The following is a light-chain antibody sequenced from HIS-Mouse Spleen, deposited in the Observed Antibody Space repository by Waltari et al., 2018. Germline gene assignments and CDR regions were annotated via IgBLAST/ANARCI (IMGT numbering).Light chain of an antibody. CDR3: AAWDDSLSGPV. J-gene: IGLJ3*02. CDR2: RNN. V-gene: IGLV1-47*01. CDR1: SSTIGSNY. Sequence: QSVLTQPPSASGTPGQRVTIACSGSSSTIGSNYVSWYQQLPGTAPKLLIYRNNQRPSGVPDRFAGSKSGTSASLAISGLRSEDEADDYCAAWDDSLSGPVFGGGTKLTVL.